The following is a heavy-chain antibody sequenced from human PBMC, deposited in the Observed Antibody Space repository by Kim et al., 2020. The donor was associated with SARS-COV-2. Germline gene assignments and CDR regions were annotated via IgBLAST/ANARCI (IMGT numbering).Heavy chain of an antibody. D-gene: IGHD1-1*01. J-gene: IGHJ5*02. CDR3: ARQSVTSTEGENWFDP. CDR2: IYYGGDS. CDR1: GGSISSTSYY. V-gene: IGHV4-39*01. Sequence: SETLSLTCTVSGGSISSTSYYWGWIRQPPGKGLEWIGSIYYGGDSFYNPSLKSRITMSVDTSKNQFSLKLSSVTAADTAVYYCARQSVTSTEGENWFDPWGQGTLVTVSS.